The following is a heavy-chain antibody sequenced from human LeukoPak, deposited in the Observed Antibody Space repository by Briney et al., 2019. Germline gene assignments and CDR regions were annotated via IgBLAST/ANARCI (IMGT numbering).Heavy chain of an antibody. CDR3: ATLRYCSGGSCFPKYFQH. D-gene: IGHD2-15*01. V-gene: IGHV4-59*08. CDR2: IYYSGYT. Sequence: SETLSLTCAVYGGSFSGYYWSWIRQPPGKGLEWIGYIYYSGYTNYNPSLKSRVTISVDTSKNQFSLKLTSVTAADTAVYYCATLRYCSGGSCFPKYFQHWGQGTLVTVSS. CDR1: GGSFSGYY. J-gene: IGHJ1*01.